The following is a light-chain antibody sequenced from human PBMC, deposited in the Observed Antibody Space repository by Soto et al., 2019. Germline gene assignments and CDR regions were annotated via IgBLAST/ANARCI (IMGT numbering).Light chain of an antibody. V-gene: IGLV2-14*01. CDR1: RSDVGGYNY. Sequence: QSALTQPASVSGSPGQSITISCTGTRSDVGGYNYVSWYKQKPGKAPKLVIYDVSHQPSGVSDRFFGSKSGNTASLIISGLQAEDEADYYCFSFSTSRARIFGGGTKLTVL. J-gene: IGLJ2*01. CDR2: DVS. CDR3: FSFSTSRARI.